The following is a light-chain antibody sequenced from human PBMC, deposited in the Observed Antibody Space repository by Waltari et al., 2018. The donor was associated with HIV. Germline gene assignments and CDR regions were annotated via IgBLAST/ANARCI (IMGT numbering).Light chain of an antibody. V-gene: IGLV1-47*01. CDR1: TSNIGSNY. J-gene: IGLJ3*02. Sequence: QYVLTQPPSASGTPGQRVTIPCSGSTSNIGSNYVYWYQQFPGTAPKLLIYRNDQRPSGVPDRFSGSKSGTSASLAITGLRSEDEADYYCATWDDGLSGRRVFGGGTKLTVL. CDR3: ATWDDGLSGRRV. CDR2: RND.